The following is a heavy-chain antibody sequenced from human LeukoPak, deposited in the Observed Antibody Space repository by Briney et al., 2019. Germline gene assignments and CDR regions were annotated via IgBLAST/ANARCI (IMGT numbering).Heavy chain of an antibody. Sequence: SETLSLTCAVSGGSISSSNWWSWVRQPPGKGLEWIGEIYHSGSTNYNPSLKSRVTISVGTSKNQFSLKLSSVTAADTAVYYCARASFHPGYSSGWYLYYYYYYMDVWGKGTTVTISS. V-gene: IGHV4-4*02. CDR1: GGSISSSNW. J-gene: IGHJ6*03. CDR3: ARASFHPGYSSGWYLYYYYYYMDV. CDR2: IYHSGST. D-gene: IGHD6-19*01.